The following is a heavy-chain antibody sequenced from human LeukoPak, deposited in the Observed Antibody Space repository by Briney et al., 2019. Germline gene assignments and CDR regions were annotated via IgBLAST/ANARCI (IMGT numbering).Heavy chain of an antibody. J-gene: IGHJ6*02. CDR1: GGTFSSYA. CDR3: ARDLYGDYVSYYYYGMDV. CDR2: IIPIFGTA. D-gene: IGHD4-17*01. Sequence: SVKVSCTASGGTFSSYAISWVRQAPGQGLEWMGGIIPIFGTANYAQKFQGRVTITADESTSTAYMELSSLRSEDTAVYYCARDLYGDYVSYYYYGMDVWGQGTTVTVSS. V-gene: IGHV1-69*01.